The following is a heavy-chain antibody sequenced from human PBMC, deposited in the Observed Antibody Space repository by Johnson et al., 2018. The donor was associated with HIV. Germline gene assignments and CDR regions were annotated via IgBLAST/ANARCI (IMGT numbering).Heavy chain of an antibody. CDR2: ISGSGGST. Sequence: VQLVESGGGLVQPGGSLRLSCAASGFIVRITYMSWVRQAPGKGLEWVSAISGSGGSTYYADSVKCRFTISRDNSKNTLYLQMNSLRAEDTAVYYCAREDLYGAGPDAFDIWGQGTMVTVSS. CDR3: AREDLYGAGPDAFDI. J-gene: IGHJ3*02. V-gene: IGHV3-23*04. D-gene: IGHD4-17*01. CDR1: GFIVRITY.